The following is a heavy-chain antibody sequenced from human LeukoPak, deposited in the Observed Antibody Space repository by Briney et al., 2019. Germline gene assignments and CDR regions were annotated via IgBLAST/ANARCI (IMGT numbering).Heavy chain of an antibody. CDR2: ISGSGGST. Sequence: GGSLRLSCAASGFTFSSYSMNWVRQAPGKGLEWVSAISGSGGSTYYADSVKGRFTISRDNSKNTLYLQMNSLRAEDTAVYYCANALYYYDPPFDPWGQGTLVTVSS. V-gene: IGHV3-23*01. CDR3: ANALYYYDPPFDP. D-gene: IGHD3-22*01. J-gene: IGHJ5*02. CDR1: GFTFSSYS.